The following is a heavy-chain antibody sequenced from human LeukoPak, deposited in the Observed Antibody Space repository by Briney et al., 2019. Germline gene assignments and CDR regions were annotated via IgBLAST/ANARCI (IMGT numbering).Heavy chain of an antibody. J-gene: IGHJ4*02. V-gene: IGHV1-8*01. CDR1: GYTFTSYD. CDR3: ARGALKSYYDYVWGSYRHRFDY. D-gene: IGHD3-16*02. Sequence: ASVKVSCKASGYTFTSYDINWVRQATGQGLEWMGWMNPNSGNTGYAQKFQGRVTMTRNTSISTAYMELSSLRSEDTAVYYCARGALKSYYDYVWGSYRHRFDYGGQGTLVTVSS. CDR2: MNPNSGNT.